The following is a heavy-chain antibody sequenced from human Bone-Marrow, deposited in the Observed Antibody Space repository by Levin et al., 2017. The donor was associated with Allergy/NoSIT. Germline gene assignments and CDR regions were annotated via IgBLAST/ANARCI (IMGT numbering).Heavy chain of an antibody. CDR2: ISYDGSNK. Sequence: GGSLRLSCAASGFTFSSYGMHWVRQAPGKGLEWVAVISYDGSNKYYADSVKGRFTISRDNSKNTLYLQMNSLRAEDTAVYYCAKGLTEAAGTGVDLDYWGQGTLVTVSS. D-gene: IGHD6-13*01. CDR3: AKGLTEAAGTGVDLDY. J-gene: IGHJ4*02. V-gene: IGHV3-30*18. CDR1: GFTFSSYG.